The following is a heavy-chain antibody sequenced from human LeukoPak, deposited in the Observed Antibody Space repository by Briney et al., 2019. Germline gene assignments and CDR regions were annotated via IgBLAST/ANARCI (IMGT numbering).Heavy chain of an antibody. CDR3: AKSIVVVVAATEDY. CDR1: GFTFSSYA. D-gene: IGHD2-15*01. Sequence: GGSLRLSCAATGFTFSSYAMSWVRQAPGKGLEWVSAISGSGGSTYYADSVKGRFTISRDNSKNTLYLQMNSLRAEDTAVYYCAKSIVVVVAATEDYWGQGTLVTVSS. J-gene: IGHJ4*02. CDR2: ISGSGGST. V-gene: IGHV3-23*01.